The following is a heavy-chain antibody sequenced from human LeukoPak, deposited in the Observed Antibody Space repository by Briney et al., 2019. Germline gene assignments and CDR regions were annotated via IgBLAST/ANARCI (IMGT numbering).Heavy chain of an antibody. Sequence: GGSLRLSCAASGFTFSSYGMHWVRRAPGKGLEWVAVISYDGSNKYYADSVKGRFTISRDNSKNTLYLQMNSLRAEDTAVYYCAKDGGYCSSTSCYTGAFDIWGQRAMVTVSS. D-gene: IGHD2-2*02. CDR1: GFTFSSYG. CDR2: ISYDGSNK. V-gene: IGHV3-30*18. CDR3: AKDGGYCSSTSCYTGAFDI. J-gene: IGHJ3*02.